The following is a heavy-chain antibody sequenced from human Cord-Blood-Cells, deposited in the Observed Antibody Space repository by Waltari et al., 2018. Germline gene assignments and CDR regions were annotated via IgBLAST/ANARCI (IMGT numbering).Heavy chain of an antibody. J-gene: IGHJ4*02. CDR2: INPSGGST. D-gene: IGHD1-1*01. Sequence: QVPLVQSVAEVKKPGASVKVSGTASGYSFTSYYMHWVRQASGQGLEWMGIINPSGGSTSYAQKFQGRVTMTRDTSTSTVYMELSSLRSEDTAVYYCARVSYRGYYFDYWGQGTLVTVSS. V-gene: IGHV1-46*01. CDR1: GYSFTSYY. CDR3: ARVSYRGYYFDY.